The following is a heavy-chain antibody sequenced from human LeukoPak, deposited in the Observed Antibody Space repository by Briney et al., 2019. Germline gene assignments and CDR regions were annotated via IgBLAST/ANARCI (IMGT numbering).Heavy chain of an antibody. CDR3: ARGLERWLQLDY. V-gene: IGHV4-34*01. CDR2: INHSGST. Sequence: PSETLSLTCAVYGGSFSGYYWSWIRQPPGKGLEWIGEINHSGSTNYNPSLKSRVTISVDTPKNQFSLKLSSVTAADTAVYYRARGLERWLQLDYWGQGTLVTVSS. CDR1: GGSFSGYY. J-gene: IGHJ4*02. D-gene: IGHD5-24*01.